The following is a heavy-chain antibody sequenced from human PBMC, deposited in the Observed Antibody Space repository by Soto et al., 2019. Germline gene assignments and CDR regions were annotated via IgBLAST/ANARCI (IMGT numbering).Heavy chain of an antibody. CDR2: ISYDGSNK. V-gene: IGHV3-30*18. J-gene: IGHJ6*02. D-gene: IGHD2-8*01. CDR1: GFTFSSYG. Sequence: GGSLRLSCAASGFTFSSYGMHWVRQAPGKGLEWVAVISYDGSNKYYADSVKGRFTISRDNSKNTLYLQMNSLRAEDTAVYYCAKDVYELLGYCTNGVCYNYYYGMDVWGQGTTVTVSS. CDR3: AKDVYELLGYCTNGVCYNYYYGMDV.